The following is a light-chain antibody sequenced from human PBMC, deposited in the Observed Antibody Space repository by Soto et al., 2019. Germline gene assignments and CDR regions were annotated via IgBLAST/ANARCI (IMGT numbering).Light chain of an antibody. Sequence: DIVLPQYPGTLSLSPGERATLSCRASQSVSSRFLAWYQQKPGQARRLLICGASSRATGIPDRFRGSGSGTDFSRTVSRLEPEDFASYYCQHSSVSRWTGGEGTEVEIK. J-gene: IGKJ1*01. CDR3: QHSSVSRWT. CDR2: GAS. CDR1: QSVSSRF. V-gene: IGKV3-20*01.